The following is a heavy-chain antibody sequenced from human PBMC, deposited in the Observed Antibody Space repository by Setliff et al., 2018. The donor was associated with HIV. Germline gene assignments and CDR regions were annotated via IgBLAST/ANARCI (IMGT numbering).Heavy chain of an antibody. CDR1: GFTFSSYI. CDR2: ISSSGDSK. V-gene: IGHV3-21*06. CDR3: ARQFDGIVVHIKALDH. Sequence: GGSLRLSWAASGFTFSSYIMNWVRQAPGKGLEWVASISSSGDSKYYVASVKGRFTIARDNAKNSLYLQMNNLRAEDTAVYYCARQFDGIVVHIKALDHWGQGALVTVSS. D-gene: IGHD2-15*01. J-gene: IGHJ4*02.